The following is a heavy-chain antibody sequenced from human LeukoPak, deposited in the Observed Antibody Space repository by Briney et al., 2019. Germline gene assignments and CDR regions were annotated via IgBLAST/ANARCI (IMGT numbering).Heavy chain of an antibody. CDR2: ISGSGGST. CDR1: GFTFSSHV. CDR3: AKDGIAAAGPFDY. J-gene: IGHJ4*02. V-gene: IGHV3-23*01. D-gene: IGHD6-13*01. Sequence: PGRSLRLSCTASGFTFSSHVLSWVRQAPEKGLEWVSAISGSGGSTYYADSVKGRFTISRDNSKNTLYPQMNSLRAEDTAVYYCAKDGIAAAGPFDYWGQGTLVTVSS.